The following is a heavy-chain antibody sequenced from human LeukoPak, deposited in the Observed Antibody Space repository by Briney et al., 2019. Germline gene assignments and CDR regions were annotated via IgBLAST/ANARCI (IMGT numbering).Heavy chain of an antibody. CDR2: ISYDGSNK. Sequence: GGSLRLSCAASGFTFSSYAMHWVRQAPGKGLEWVAVISYDGSNKYYADSVKGRFTISRDNSKNTLYLQMNSLRAEDTAVYYCATLHDYGDYWGQGTLVTVSS. CDR3: ATLHDYGDY. V-gene: IGHV3-30*04. J-gene: IGHJ4*02. CDR1: GFTFSSYA.